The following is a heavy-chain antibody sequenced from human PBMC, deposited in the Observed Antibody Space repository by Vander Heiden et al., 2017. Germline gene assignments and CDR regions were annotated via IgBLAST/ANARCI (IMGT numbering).Heavy chain of an antibody. CDR3: ARDLGVGFGELFGLGY. V-gene: IGHV4-59*01. D-gene: IGHD3-10*01. Sequence: QVQLQESGPGLVQPPETLSLTCTVPGGPISGDYWSWIRQPPGKGLEWIGYIYYSGSTNYNPSLKSRVTISVDTSKNQFSLKLSSVTAADTAVYYCARDLGVGFGELFGLGYWGQGTLVTVSS. CDR1: GGPISGDY. CDR2: IYYSGST. J-gene: IGHJ4*02.